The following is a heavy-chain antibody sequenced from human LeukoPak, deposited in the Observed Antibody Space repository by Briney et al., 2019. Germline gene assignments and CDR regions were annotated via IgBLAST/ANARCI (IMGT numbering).Heavy chain of an antibody. CDR1: GFTFSSYA. Sequence: GGSLRLSCAASGFTFSSYAMHWVRQAPGKGLEWVAFLRYDGGSEYYADSVRGRFTISRDNSNNTLFLQMSTLRPEDTAVYYCAKTGYYDILTGHYTNYFFYYYMDVWGKGTTVTISS. D-gene: IGHD3-9*01. CDR2: LRYDGGSE. J-gene: IGHJ6*03. V-gene: IGHV3-30*02. CDR3: AKTGYYDILTGHYTNYFFYYYMDV.